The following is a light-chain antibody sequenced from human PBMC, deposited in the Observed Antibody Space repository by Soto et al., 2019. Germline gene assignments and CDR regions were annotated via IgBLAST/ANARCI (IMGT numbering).Light chain of an antibody. Sequence: EIVMTQSPATLSVSPGERATLSCRASQSVGSDLAWYQQKPGQAPRLVIYDIFTRATGIPDRFSGSGSGTDFTLTISRLEPEDFAVYYSQQYGSSPLTFGGGTKVDIK. V-gene: IGKV3-20*01. CDR3: QQYGSSPLT. CDR1: QSVGSD. J-gene: IGKJ4*01. CDR2: DIF.